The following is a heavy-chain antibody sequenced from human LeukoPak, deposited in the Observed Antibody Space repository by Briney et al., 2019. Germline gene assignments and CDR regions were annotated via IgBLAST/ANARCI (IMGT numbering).Heavy chain of an antibody. Sequence: GASVKVSCKASGYTFTSYYMHWVRQAPGQGLEWMGIINPSGGSTSYAQKFQGRVTMTRDTSTSTVYMELSSLRSEDTAVYYCARGITIFGVVITYFDYWGQGTLVTVFS. J-gene: IGHJ4*02. D-gene: IGHD3-3*01. CDR1: GYTFTSYY. V-gene: IGHV1-46*01. CDR2: INPSGGST. CDR3: ARGITIFGVVITYFDY.